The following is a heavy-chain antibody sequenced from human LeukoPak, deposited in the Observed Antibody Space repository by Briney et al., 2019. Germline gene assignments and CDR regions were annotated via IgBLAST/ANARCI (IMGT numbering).Heavy chain of an antibody. V-gene: IGHV3-23*01. CDR2: ISGSGSST. CDR3: TKQVGAAAFDI. J-gene: IGHJ3*02. Sequence: GGSLRLSCTASGFTFSAYAMSWVRQAPGMGLEWVSSISGSGSSTYYPDSVRGRFTSSRDNSRNTVYLQMNSLRAEDTAVYYCTKQVGAAAFDIWGQGTMIIVSS. D-gene: IGHD1-26*01. CDR1: GFTFSAYA.